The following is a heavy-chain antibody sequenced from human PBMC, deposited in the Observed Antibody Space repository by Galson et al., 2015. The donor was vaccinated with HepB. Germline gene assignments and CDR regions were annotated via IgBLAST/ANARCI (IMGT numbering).Heavy chain of an antibody. CDR2: ISGSGSTI. V-gene: IGHV3-48*03. D-gene: IGHD3-16*01. J-gene: IGHJ4*02. Sequence: SLRLSCAASGFTFSNYEMNWVRQAPGKGLEWVSYISGSGSTIYYADSVKGRFTISRDNARNSLYLQMNSLRDEDTAVYYCARDEIGLGVVFDYWGQGTLVTVSS. CDR1: GFTFSNYE. CDR3: ARDEIGLGVVFDY.